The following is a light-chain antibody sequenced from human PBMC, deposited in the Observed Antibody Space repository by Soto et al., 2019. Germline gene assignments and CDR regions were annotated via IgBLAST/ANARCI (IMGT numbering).Light chain of an antibody. J-gene: IGLJ1*01. CDR1: SSDVGGSNY. CDR2: DVS. V-gene: IGLV2-14*01. CDR3: SSYTSSSTLYV. Sequence: QSALTQPASVSGSSGQSITISCTGTSSDVGGSNYVSWYQQHPGKAPKLMIYDVSNRPSGVSNRFSGSKSGNTASLTISGLQAEDEADYYCSSYTSSSTLYVFGTGTKVTVL.